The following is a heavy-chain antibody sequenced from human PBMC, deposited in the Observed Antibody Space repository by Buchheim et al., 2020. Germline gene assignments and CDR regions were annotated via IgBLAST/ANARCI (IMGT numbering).Heavy chain of an antibody. D-gene: IGHD3-22*01. CDR3: ARDRRDFYYDSSGYRSFKDYYGLDV. J-gene: IGHJ6*02. V-gene: IGHV3-21*01. CDR1: GFTFSDFT. CDR2: ISSSSGYI. Sequence: EVQLVESGGGLVKPGGSLRLSCAASGFTFSDFTMNWVRQAPGKGLEWVSSISSSSGYIYNADSVKGRFTISRDNAKNSLYLQMNSLRAEDTAVYYCARDRRDFYYDSSGYRSFKDYYGLDVWGQGTT.